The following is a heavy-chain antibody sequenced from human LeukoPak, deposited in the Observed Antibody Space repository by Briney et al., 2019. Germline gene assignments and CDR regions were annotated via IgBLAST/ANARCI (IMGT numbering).Heavy chain of an antibody. Sequence: ASVKVSCKASGYTFTSYGISWVRQAPGQGLEWMGWISAYNGNTNYAQKLQGRVTMTTDTSTSTAYMELRSLRSDDTAVYYCAGERIVATTPHYYGMDVWGQGTTVTVSS. J-gene: IGHJ6*02. CDR2: ISAYNGNT. CDR1: GYTFTSYG. D-gene: IGHD5-12*01. CDR3: AGERIVATTPHYYGMDV. V-gene: IGHV1-18*01.